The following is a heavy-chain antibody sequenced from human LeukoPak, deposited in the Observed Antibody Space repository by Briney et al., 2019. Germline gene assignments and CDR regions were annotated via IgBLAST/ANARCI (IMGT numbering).Heavy chain of an antibody. V-gene: IGHV4-34*01. D-gene: IGHD3-10*01. CDR3: ARVYVTVVRGSWFDP. CDR2: INHSGST. J-gene: IGHJ5*02. CDR1: GGSLSGYS. Sequence: SKTLSLTCAVNGGSLSGYSWSWIRQPPGKGLEWIGEINHSGSTNYNASLTSRVTISADTSQNQFSLKLRSVTAADTAVYYCARVYVTVVRGSWFDPWGQGTLVTVSS.